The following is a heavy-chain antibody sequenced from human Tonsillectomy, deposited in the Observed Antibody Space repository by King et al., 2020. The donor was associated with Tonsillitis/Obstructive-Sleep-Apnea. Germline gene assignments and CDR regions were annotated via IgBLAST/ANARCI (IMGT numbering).Heavy chain of an antibody. CDR1: GYTFTDYN. J-gene: IGHJ3*02. D-gene: IGHD1-14*01. Sequence: QLVQSGAELKKPGASVKVSCKASGYTFTDYNMHWVRQAPGQGLEWMGWINPNSGGTKYAQKFQGRVTMTRDTSISTAYMELSRLTSDDTAVYYCAREASGIANGFDIWGQGTMVTVSS. CDR3: AREASGIANGFDI. CDR2: INPNSGGT. V-gene: IGHV1-2*02.